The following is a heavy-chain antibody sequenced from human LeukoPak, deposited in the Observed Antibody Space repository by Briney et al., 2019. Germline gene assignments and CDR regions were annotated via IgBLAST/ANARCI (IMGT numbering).Heavy chain of an antibody. J-gene: IGHJ4*02. Sequence: GGSLRLSCAASGFTFSSYAMNWVRQAPGKGLEWVAVIWYDGSNKYYADSVKGRFTISRDNSKNTLYLQMNGLRAEDTAVYYCARQVVARRRAIDYWGQGTLVTVSS. D-gene: IGHD2-15*01. CDR3: ARQVVARRRAIDY. CDR2: IWYDGSNK. V-gene: IGHV3-33*08. CDR1: GFTFSSYA.